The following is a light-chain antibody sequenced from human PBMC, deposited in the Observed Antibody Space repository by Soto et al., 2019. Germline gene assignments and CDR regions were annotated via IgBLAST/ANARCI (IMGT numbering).Light chain of an antibody. CDR2: EVY. CDR3: SAYEGSSTWV. CDR1: SSDVGGYNY. J-gene: IGLJ2*01. V-gene: IGLV2-8*01. Sequence: QSVPTQPPSASGSPGQSVTFSCTGTSSDVGGYNYVSWYQQYPGKAPKLMIYEVYKRHSGVPDRFSGSKSGNTASLTVSGLQPEDEADYYCSAYEGSSTWVFGGGTKLTVL.